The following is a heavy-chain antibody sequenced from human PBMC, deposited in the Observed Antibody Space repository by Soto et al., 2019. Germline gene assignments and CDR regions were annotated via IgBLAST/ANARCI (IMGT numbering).Heavy chain of an antibody. V-gene: IGHV3-33*01. Sequence: QVQLVESGGGVVQPGRSLRLSCAASGFTFSSYGMHWVRQAPGKGLEWVAVIWYDGSNKYYADSVKGRFTISRDNSKNTLYLQMNSLRAEDTAVYYCARDGRELSSFDYWGQGTLVTVSS. J-gene: IGHJ4*02. CDR1: GFTFSSYG. CDR3: ARDGRELSSFDY. CDR2: IWYDGSNK. D-gene: IGHD3-16*02.